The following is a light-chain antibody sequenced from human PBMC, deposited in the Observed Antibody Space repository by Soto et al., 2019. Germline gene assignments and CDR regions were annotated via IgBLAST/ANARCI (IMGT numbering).Light chain of an antibody. V-gene: IGLV2-23*02. CDR1: SSDVGNYNY. Sequence: QSVLTQPGPVSGSPGQSITISCTGTSSDVGNYNYVSWYQQHPGKAPKLMIYEVSKRPSGISTRFSGSKSGNTASLTISGLQAEDEADYYCCSFAGMNIWVFGGGTQLTVL. CDR3: CSFAGMNIWV. J-gene: IGLJ2*01. CDR2: EVS.